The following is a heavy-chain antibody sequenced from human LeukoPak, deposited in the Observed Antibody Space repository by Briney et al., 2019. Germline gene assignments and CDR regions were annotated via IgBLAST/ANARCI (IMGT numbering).Heavy chain of an antibody. V-gene: IGHV3-7*01. CDR2: IKKDGSEK. J-gene: IGHJ5*02. D-gene: IGHD3-16*01. Sequence: GGSLRLSCAASGFTFSSYWMSWVRQAPGKGLEWVANIKKDGSEKYYVDSVKGRFTISRDNAKTSLYLQMNSLRAEDTAVYYCAKDALMITFGGATNWFDPWGQGTLVTVSS. CDR1: GFTFSSYW. CDR3: AKDALMITFGGATNWFDP.